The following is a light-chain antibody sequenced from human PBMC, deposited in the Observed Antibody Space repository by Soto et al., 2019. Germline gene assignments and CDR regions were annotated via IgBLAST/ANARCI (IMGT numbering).Light chain of an antibody. J-gene: IGKJ2*01. V-gene: IGKV3-20*01. Sequence: VLTQSPGALSLSPGERATLSCRASQTASSSHLAWYQQKPGQAPRLLIYDASSRATGISDRFSGSGSGTDFTLTISRLESEDFAVYYCQQYGRSPYTFGQGTKVDIK. CDR1: QTASSSH. CDR2: DAS. CDR3: QQYGRSPYT.